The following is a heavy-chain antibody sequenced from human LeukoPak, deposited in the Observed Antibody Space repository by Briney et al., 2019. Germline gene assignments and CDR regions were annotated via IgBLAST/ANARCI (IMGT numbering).Heavy chain of an antibody. V-gene: IGHV3-7*01. CDR2: IKQDGSEK. CDR1: GFTFSSYW. J-gene: IGHJ4*02. D-gene: IGHD2/OR15-2a*01. Sequence: GGSLRLSCAASGFTFSSYWMSWVRQAPGKGLEWVANIKQDGSEKYYVDSVKGRFTISRDNAKNSLYLQMNSLRAEDTAVYYCGSGTYFRLGDYWGQGTLVTVSS. CDR3: GSGTYFRLGDY.